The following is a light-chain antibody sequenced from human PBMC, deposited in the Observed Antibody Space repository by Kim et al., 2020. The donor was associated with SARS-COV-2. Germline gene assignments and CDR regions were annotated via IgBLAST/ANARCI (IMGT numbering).Light chain of an antibody. CDR1: SLRSYY. CDR3: NSRVSSGNHVV. Sequence: SSELTQDPAVSVALGQTVRITCQGASLRSYYASWYQQKPGQAPVLVIYGKNNRPSGIPDRFSGSSSGNTASLTITGAQAEDAADYYCNSRVSSGNHVVFG. J-gene: IGLJ2*01. CDR2: GKN. V-gene: IGLV3-19*01.